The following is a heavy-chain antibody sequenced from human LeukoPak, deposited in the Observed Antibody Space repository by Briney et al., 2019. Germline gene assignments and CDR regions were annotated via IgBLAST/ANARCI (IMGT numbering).Heavy chain of an antibody. V-gene: IGHV3-21*04. CDR1: GFTFSTYI. J-gene: IGHJ4*02. Sequence: GGSLRLSCAASGFTFSTYIMNWVRQTPGKGLEWVSSIGTSTSYIYYADSVKGRFTISRDNAKNSLYLEMNSLRAEDTALYYCARDDYGSGSWNDYWGQGTLVTVSS. D-gene: IGHD3-10*01. CDR3: ARDDYGSGSWNDY. CDR2: IGTSTSYI.